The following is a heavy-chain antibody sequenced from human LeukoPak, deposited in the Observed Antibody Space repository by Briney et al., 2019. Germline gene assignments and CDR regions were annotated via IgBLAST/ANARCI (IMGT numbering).Heavy chain of an antibody. CDR3: AGGPIFRYYYYMDV. J-gene: IGHJ6*03. D-gene: IGHD3-16*01. V-gene: IGHV4-59*01. Sequence: SETLSLTCTVSGGSISSYYWNWIRQPPGKGLERIGYIYYSGSTNYNPSLKSRVTISVDTSKNQFSLKLSSVTAADTAVYYCAGGPIFRYYYYMDVWGKGTTVTVSS. CDR2: IYYSGST. CDR1: GGSISSYY.